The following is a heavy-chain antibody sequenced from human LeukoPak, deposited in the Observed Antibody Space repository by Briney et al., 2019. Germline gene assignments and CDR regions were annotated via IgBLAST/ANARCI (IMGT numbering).Heavy chain of an antibody. CDR1: GGTFSSYA. CDR2: IIPILGIA. Sequence: ASVKVSCKASGGTFSSYAISWVRQAPGQGLEWMGRIIPILGIANYAQKFQGRVTITADKSTSTAYMELSSLRSEDTAVYYCARGASDWNYDYYFGYWGQGTLVTVSS. J-gene: IGHJ4*02. D-gene: IGHD1-7*01. CDR3: ARGASDWNYDYYFGY. V-gene: IGHV1-69*04.